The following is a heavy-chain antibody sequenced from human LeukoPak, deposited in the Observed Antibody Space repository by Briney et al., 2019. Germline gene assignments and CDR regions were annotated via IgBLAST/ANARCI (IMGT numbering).Heavy chain of an antibody. D-gene: IGHD6-19*01. Sequence: GRSLRLSCAASGFTFSSYGMHWVRQAPGKGLEWVAVIWYDGSNKYYADSVKGRFTISRDNSKNTLYLQMNSLRAEDTAVYYCARGDSGLGYFDYWGQGTLVTVSS. J-gene: IGHJ4*02. CDR1: GFTFSSYG. CDR3: ARGDSGLGYFDY. CDR2: IWYDGSNK. V-gene: IGHV3-33*01.